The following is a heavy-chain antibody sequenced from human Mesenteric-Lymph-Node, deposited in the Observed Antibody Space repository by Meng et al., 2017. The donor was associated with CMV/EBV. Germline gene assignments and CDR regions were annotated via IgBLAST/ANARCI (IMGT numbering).Heavy chain of an antibody. D-gene: IGHD2-2*01. CDR2: IKQDESEK. Sequence: GESLKISCTASGFTFSSYWMSWVRQAPGQGLEWVANIKQDESEKYYVDSVKGRFTISRDNAKNSLYLQMNSLRAEDTAVFYCARDRGGYCSSPTCPRAFDIWGQGTMVTVSS. CDR3: ARDRGGYCSSPTCPRAFDI. CDR1: GFTFSSYW. J-gene: IGHJ3*02. V-gene: IGHV3-7*01.